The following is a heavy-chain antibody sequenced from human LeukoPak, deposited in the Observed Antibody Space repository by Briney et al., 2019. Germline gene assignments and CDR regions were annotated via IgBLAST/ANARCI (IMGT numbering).Heavy chain of an antibody. Sequence: GGSLRLSCAASGFTFSSYAMSWVRQTPGKGLEWVSGISGSGGSTYYADSVKGRFIVSRDNSQNMVYLQMTSLRAEDTAIYYCAKDFGLMVRGVLSLIDCWGQGTLVTVSS. D-gene: IGHD3-10*01. CDR1: GFTFSSYA. CDR3: AKDFGLMVRGVLSLIDC. J-gene: IGHJ4*02. V-gene: IGHV3-23*01. CDR2: ISGSGGST.